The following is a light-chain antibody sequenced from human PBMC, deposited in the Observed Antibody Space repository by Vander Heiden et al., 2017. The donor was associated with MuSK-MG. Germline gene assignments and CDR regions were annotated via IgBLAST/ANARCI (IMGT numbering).Light chain of an antibody. CDR2: DDS. CDR3: QGWGTNSVV. CDR1: NIESKS. V-gene: IGLV3-21*02. Sequence: SYVLTQAPSVPVAPGQTARIACGGNNIESKSVHWYQQKPGQALVLVVYDDSDRPAGIPECFAGSNSGTTATLTISRGEDGDEDDYYCQGWGTNSVVFGGGTKLTVL. J-gene: IGLJ2*01.